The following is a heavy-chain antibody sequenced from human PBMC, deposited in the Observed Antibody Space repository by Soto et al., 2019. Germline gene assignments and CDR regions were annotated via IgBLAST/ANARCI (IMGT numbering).Heavy chain of an antibody. CDR3: ARDLRGVRGSFYYFDY. CDR1: GYTFTGYY. V-gene: IGHV1-2*04. D-gene: IGHD3-10*02. J-gene: IGHJ4*02. Sequence: GASVKVSCKASGYTFTGYYMHWVRQAPGQGLEWMGWINPNSGGTNYAQKFQGWVTMTRDTSISTAYMELSRLRSDDAAVYYCARDLRGVRGSFYYFDYWGQGTLVTVSS. CDR2: INPNSGGT.